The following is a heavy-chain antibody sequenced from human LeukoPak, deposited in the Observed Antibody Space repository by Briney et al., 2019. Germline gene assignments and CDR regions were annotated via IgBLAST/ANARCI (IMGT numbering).Heavy chain of an antibody. D-gene: IGHD3-10*01. Sequence: GASVKVSCKASGYTFTDYYMHWVRQAPGQGLEWMGRINPNSGGTNYAQKFQGRVTMTRDTSISTAYMELSRLRSDDTAVYYCARDRYGSGTFYFDYWGQGTLVTVSS. CDR3: ARDRYGSGTFYFDY. J-gene: IGHJ4*02. V-gene: IGHV1-2*06. CDR2: INPNSGGT. CDR1: GYTFTDYY.